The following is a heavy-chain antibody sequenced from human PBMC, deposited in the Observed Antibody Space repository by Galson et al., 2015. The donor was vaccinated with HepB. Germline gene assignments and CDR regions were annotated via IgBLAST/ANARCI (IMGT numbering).Heavy chain of an antibody. CDR3: VRYFGWFYFDT. CDR1: GDSVSSNSVA. D-gene: IGHD3-9*01. Sequence: CAISGDSVSSNSVAWSWIRQSLSRGLEWLGRTYYRSKWYSDYAVSVRGRITVNSDTSKNQFSLQLDSVTPGDTAVYYCVRYFGWFYFDTWGQGTLVTVSS. V-gene: IGHV6-1*01. J-gene: IGHJ4*02. CDR2: TYYRSKWYS.